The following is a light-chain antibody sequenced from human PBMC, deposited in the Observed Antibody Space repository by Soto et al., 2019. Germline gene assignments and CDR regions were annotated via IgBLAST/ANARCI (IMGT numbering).Light chain of an antibody. Sequence: QSVLTQPASVSGSPGQSITISCTGTSSNVGSYKLVSWYQQHPGKAPKLMIFEVNKRPSGVSNRFSGSKAGNTASLTISGLKVEDEADYYCSSYTSSNTLEVFGVGTKVTVL. CDR2: EVN. V-gene: IGLV2-14*02. CDR1: SSNVGSYKL. J-gene: IGLJ1*01. CDR3: SSYTSSNTLEV.